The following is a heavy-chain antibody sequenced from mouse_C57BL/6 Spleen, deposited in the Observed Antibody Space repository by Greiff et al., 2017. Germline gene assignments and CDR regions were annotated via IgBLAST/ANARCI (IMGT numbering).Heavy chain of an antibody. J-gene: IGHJ4*01. CDR1: GFTFSDYY. CDR2: INYDGSST. D-gene: IGHD2-10*02. V-gene: IGHV5-16*01. CDR3: ARVYDYDDMDY. Sequence: EVKLVESEGGLVQPGSSMKLSCTASGFTFSDYYMAWVRQVPEKGLEWVANINYDGSSTYYLDPLKSRFIISRANAKNILYLQRSSLKSEDTATDYCARVYDYDDMDYGGQGTSVTVSS.